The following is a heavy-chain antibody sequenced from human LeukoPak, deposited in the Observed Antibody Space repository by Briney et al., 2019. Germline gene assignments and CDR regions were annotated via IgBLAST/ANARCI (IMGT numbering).Heavy chain of an antibody. V-gene: IGHV4-59*08. D-gene: IGHD5-12*01. CDR3: ARVDFGALVDP. J-gene: IGHJ5*02. CDR2: IYYSGST. CDR1: GGSISSYY. Sequence: SETLSLTCTVSGGSISSYYWSWIRQPPGKGLEWIGYIYYSGSTNYNPSLKSRVTISVDTSKNQFSLKLSPVTAADTAVYYCARVDFGALVDPWGQGTLVTVSS.